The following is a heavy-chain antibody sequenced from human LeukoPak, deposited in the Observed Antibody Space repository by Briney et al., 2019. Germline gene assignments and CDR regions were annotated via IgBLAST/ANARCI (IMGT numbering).Heavy chain of an antibody. CDR1: GFTFNSYA. Sequence: GGSLSLSCAASGFTFNSYAMTWFRQAPGKGLEWVSDISGSGGSTFYADSVKGRFTISRDNSNNTLYLQMNGLRAEDTAVYYCAKARIDSSGSRGQFDYWGQGSLVTVSS. CDR3: AKARIDSSGSRGQFDY. V-gene: IGHV3-23*01. J-gene: IGHJ4*02. D-gene: IGHD3-22*01. CDR2: ISGSGGST.